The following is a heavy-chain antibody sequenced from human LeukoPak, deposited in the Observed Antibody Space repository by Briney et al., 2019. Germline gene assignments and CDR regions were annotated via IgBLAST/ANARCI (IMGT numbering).Heavy chain of an antibody. CDR1: GFTFSDHA. CDR3: ARDAWGYYDSSGYSFGSQYYMDV. CDR2: ISGGGHST. Sequence: GGSLRLSCAASGFTFSDHAMTWVRQAPGKGLEWGSAISGGGHSTYYADSVRGGFTLSRANSRNTLSLQMNRLSAEDTAFYYCARDAWGYYDSSGYSFGSQYYMDVWGKGTTVTVSS. D-gene: IGHD3-22*01. J-gene: IGHJ6*03. V-gene: IGHV3-23*01.